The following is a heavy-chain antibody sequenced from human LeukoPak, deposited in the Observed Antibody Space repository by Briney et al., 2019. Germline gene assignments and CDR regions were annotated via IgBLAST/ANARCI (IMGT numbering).Heavy chain of an antibody. J-gene: IGHJ4*02. CDR2: IKQDGSEK. V-gene: IGHV3-7*03. CDR3: ARGSRYSYAYDY. CDR1: GFTYSRFW. Sequence: GGSLRLSCAASGFTYSRFWMSWVRQVRRKGLEWVANIKQDGSEKYYVDSVKGRFTISRDNAKNSLYLQMNSLRAEDTAVNYCARGSRYSYAYDYWGQGTLVTVSS. D-gene: IGHD5-18*01.